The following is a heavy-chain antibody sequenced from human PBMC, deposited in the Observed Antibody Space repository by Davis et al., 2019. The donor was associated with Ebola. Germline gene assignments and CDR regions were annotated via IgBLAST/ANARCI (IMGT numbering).Heavy chain of an antibody. D-gene: IGHD3-3*01. CDR3: ARMTTYYDFWSGYYYYYYGMDV. V-gene: IGHV3-7*01. CDR1: GFTFSSYW. J-gene: IGHJ6*02. Sequence: GESLKISCAASGFTFSSYWMSWVRQAPGKGLGWVANIKQDGSEKYYVDSVKGRFTISRDNAKNSLYLQMNSLRAEDTAVYYCARMTTYYDFWSGYYYYYYGMDVWGQGTTVTVSS. CDR2: IKQDGSEK.